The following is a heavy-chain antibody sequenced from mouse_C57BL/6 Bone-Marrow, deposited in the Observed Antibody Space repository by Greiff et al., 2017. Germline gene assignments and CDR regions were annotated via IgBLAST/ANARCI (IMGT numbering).Heavy chain of an antibody. CDR1: GYTFTSYG. CDR2: IYPRSGNT. V-gene: IGHV1-81*01. J-gene: IGHJ4*01. Sequence: QVQLQQSGAELARPGASVKLSCKASGYTFTSYGISWVKQSTGQGLEWIGEIYPRSGNTYYNNKFKGKATLTADKSSSTAYMELRSLTSEDSAVYCCAREGMYYGSSPYAMDYWGQGTSVTVSS. D-gene: IGHD1-1*01. CDR3: AREGMYYGSSPYAMDY.